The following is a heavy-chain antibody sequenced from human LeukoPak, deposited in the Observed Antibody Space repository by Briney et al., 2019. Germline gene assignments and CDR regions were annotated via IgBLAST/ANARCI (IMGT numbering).Heavy chain of an antibody. CDR2: MNPNSGNT. J-gene: IGHJ4*02. CDR1: GYTFTSHH. V-gene: IGHV1-8*01. Sequence: ASVKVSCKASGYTFTSHHINWVRQAAGQVLERMGWMNPNSGNTAYAQKFQGRVTMTWDTSINTAYMELGSLRSEDTAVYYCARGRPTNLGGIYWGQGTLVTVSS. D-gene: IGHD7-27*01. CDR3: ARGRPTNLGGIY.